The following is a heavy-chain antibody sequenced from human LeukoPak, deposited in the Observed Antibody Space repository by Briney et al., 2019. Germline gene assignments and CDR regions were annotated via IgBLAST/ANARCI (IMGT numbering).Heavy chain of an antibody. CDR2: ISDSGRST. D-gene: IGHD6-19*01. V-gene: IGHV3-23*01. CDR1: GFTFSNYD. J-gene: IGHJ5*02. Sequence: GGSLRLSCAASGFTFSNYDMSWVRQAPGKGLEWVSSISDSGRSTYYADSVKGRFTISRDNSKNTLYLQMTNLRAADTAVYYCAKDLSRAVAADWFDPWDQGSLVTVSS. CDR3: AKDLSRAVAADWFDP.